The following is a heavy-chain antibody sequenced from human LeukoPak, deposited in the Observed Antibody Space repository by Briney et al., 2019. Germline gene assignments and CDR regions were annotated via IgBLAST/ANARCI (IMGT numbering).Heavy chain of an antibody. CDR2: IYPGDSDT. CDR3: ASTRYCSSTSCYTAFDI. J-gene: IGHJ3*02. Sequence: GESLKISCKGSGYSFTSYWIGWVRQMPGKGLEWMGIIYPGDSDTRYSPSFQGQVTISADKSISTAYLQWSSLKDSDTAMYYCASTRYCSSTSCYTAFDIWGQGTMVTVSS. CDR1: GYSFTSYW. D-gene: IGHD2-2*02. V-gene: IGHV5-51*01.